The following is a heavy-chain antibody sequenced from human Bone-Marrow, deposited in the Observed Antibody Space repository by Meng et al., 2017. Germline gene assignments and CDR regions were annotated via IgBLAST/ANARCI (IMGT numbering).Heavy chain of an antibody. Sequence: GESLKISCAASGFTFSSYAMSWVRQAPGKGLEWVANIKQDGSEKYYVDSVKGRFTISRDNAKNSLYLQMNSLRAEDTAVYYCARDYRGLWFGGFDYWGQGTLVTVSS. CDR1: GFTFSSYA. D-gene: IGHD3-10*01. CDR3: ARDYRGLWFGGFDY. CDR2: IKQDGSEK. V-gene: IGHV3-7*01. J-gene: IGHJ4*02.